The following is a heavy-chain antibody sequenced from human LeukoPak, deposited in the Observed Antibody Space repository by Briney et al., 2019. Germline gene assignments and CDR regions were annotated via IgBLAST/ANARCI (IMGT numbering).Heavy chain of an antibody. Sequence: GASVKVSCKASGYTFTGYYIHWVRQAPGQGLEWVGRINPNSGGTNYAQKFQGRVTMTRDTSISTAYMELSRLRSDDTAVYYCARAPEYSSSYLIDYWGQGTLVTVSS. CDR2: INPNSGGT. D-gene: IGHD6-6*01. J-gene: IGHJ4*02. CDR3: ARAPEYSSSYLIDY. V-gene: IGHV1-2*06. CDR1: GYTFTGYY.